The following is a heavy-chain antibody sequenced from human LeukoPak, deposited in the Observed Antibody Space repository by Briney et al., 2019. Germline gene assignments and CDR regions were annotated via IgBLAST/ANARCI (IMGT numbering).Heavy chain of an antibody. V-gene: IGHV1-46*01. J-gene: IGHJ4*02. CDR2: IYPRDGST. CDR1: GYTFTSNY. CDR3: ARDQEGFDY. Sequence: GASVKVSCKASGYTFTSNYIHWVRQAPGQGLEWMGMIYPRDGSTSYAQEFQGRVTVTRDTSTSTVHMEPSGLRSEDTAVYYCARDQEGFDYWGQGTLVTDSS.